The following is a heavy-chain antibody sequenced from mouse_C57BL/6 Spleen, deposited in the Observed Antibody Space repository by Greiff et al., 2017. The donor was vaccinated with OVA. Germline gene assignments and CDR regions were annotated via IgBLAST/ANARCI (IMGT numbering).Heavy chain of an antibody. CDR3: ARYSYGSTRRYFDV. CDR1: GFTFTDYY. J-gene: IGHJ1*03. CDR2: IRNKANGYTT. D-gene: IGHD1-1*01. V-gene: IGHV7-3*01. Sequence: EVKLVESGGGLVQPGGSLSLSCAASGFTFTDYYMSWVRQPPGKALEWLGFIRNKANGYTTEYSASVKGRFTISRDNSQSILYLQMNALRAEDSATYYCARYSYGSTRRYFDVWGTGTTVTVSS.